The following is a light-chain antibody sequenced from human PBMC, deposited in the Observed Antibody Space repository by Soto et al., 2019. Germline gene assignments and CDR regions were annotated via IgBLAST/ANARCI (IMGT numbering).Light chain of an antibody. V-gene: IGKV3-11*01. CDR2: DTS. Sequence: EIVLTQSPGTLSLSPGDRATLSCRASQSVSSSYLAWYQQKPGQVPRLFIYDTSNRATGVPARFSGSGSGTDFTLTISSLEPEDCAIYYCQQRQYWPPITFGQGTRLEIK. CDR3: QQRQYWPPIT. J-gene: IGKJ5*01. CDR1: QSVSSSY.